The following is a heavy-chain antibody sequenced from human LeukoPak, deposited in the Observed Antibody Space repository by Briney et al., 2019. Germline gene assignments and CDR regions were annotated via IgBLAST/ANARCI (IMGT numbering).Heavy chain of an antibody. D-gene: IGHD1-26*01. Sequence: GGSLRLSCAASGFTFSSYDTHWVRQATGKGLEWVSAIGTAGDTYYPGSVKGRFTISRDNGKNTLYLQMNSLGAEDTAVYYCAKDQAGAWGQGTRVTVSS. CDR2: IGTAGDT. CDR1: GFTFSSYD. V-gene: IGHV3-13*01. CDR3: AKDQAGA. J-gene: IGHJ5*02.